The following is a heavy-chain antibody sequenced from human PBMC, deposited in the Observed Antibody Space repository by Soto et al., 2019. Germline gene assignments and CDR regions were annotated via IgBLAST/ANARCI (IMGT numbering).Heavy chain of an antibody. Sequence: NPSETLSLTCTVSGGSISSSSYYWSWIRQPPGKELEWIGSISYSGSTNYNPSLKSRVTISVDTSKNQFSLKLSSVTAADTAVYYCASTYGMDVWGQGTTVTVSS. J-gene: IGHJ6*02. CDR1: GGSISSSSYY. CDR3: ASTYGMDV. V-gene: IGHV4-39*01. CDR2: ISYSGST.